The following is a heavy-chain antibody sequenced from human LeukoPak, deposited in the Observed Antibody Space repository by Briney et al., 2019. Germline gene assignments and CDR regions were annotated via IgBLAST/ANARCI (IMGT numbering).Heavy chain of an antibody. CDR1: GYTFTRYG. V-gene: IGHV1-18*01. Sequence: ASVRVSCKASGYTFTRYGISWVRQAPGQGLQWLGWISASNGNTNYAQKFRDRVTMSTDTSTGTAYLDVRSLTSDDTAVYYCARDHSNWNYAPDFWGQGTLVTVSS. CDR3: ARDHSNWNYAPDF. J-gene: IGHJ4*02. D-gene: IGHD1-7*01. CDR2: ISASNGNT.